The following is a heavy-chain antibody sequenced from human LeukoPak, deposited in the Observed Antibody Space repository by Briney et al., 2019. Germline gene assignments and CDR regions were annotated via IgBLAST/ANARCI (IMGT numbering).Heavy chain of an antibody. CDR3: AADQYDSRTYELRFDY. J-gene: IGHJ4*02. CDR1: GGTLSSYT. D-gene: IGHD3-22*01. CDR2: IVPLLGIA. V-gene: IGHV1-69*02. Sequence: GASVKVSCKASGGTLSSYTFSWVRQAPGQGLEWMGRIVPLLGIANYAQKFQGKVTITADKSTTTAYMEVTSLRSEDTAGYYCAADQYDSRTYELRFDYWGQGTLVTVSS.